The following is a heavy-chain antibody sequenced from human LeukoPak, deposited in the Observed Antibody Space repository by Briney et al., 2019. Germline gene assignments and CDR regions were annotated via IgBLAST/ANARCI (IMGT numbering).Heavy chain of an antibody. D-gene: IGHD2-21*02. CDR1: GYSISSGY. CDR2: IYHSGTT. Sequence: SETLSLTCGVSGYSISSGYWAWIRQPPGKGLEWIASIYHSGTTYSNPSLQSRVTLSVDTSRTQFSLKLSAVTAADTAVYYCARDPAMTFNWFDPWGQGTLVIVSS. CDR3: ARDPAMTFNWFDP. J-gene: IGHJ5*02. V-gene: IGHV4-38-2*02.